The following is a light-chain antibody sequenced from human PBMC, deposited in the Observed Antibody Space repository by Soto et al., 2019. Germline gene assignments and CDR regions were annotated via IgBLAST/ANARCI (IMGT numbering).Light chain of an antibody. CDR1: SSDIGTYNL. CDR3: CSYAGSSTLYV. CDR2: EVN. J-gene: IGLJ1*01. V-gene: IGLV2-23*02. Sequence: QSVLTQPASVSGSPGQSITISCTGTSSDIGTYNLVSWYQQHPGKAPKLKIYEVNKRPSGVSDRFSGSKSGNTASLPISGLQAEYEADYYCCSYAGSSTLYVFGTGTKVTVL.